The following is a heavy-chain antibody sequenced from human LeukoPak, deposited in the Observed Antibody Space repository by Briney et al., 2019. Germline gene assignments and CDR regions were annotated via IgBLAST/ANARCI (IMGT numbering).Heavy chain of an antibody. D-gene: IGHD3-16*01. Sequence: SETLSLTCTVSGGSISSYYWSWIRQPPGKGLKWVGNIYYSGYTTYSPSLRSRVTISVDTSKNQFPLKPSSVTAPDTAVYYCARETSQKGAHYMDVWGKGTTITISS. CDR1: GGSISSYY. J-gene: IGHJ6*03. CDR2: IYYSGYT. CDR3: ARETSQKGAHYMDV. V-gene: IGHV4-59*01.